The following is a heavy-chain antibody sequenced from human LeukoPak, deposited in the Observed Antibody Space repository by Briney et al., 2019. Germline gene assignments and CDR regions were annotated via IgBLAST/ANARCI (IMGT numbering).Heavy chain of an antibody. CDR3: ARGPRGDSSGYLNY. Sequence: PSETLSLTCTVSRGSISSYYWSWIRQPAGKGLEWIGRIYSSGNTNYNPSLKSRVTMSVDTSMNQFSLKLSSVTAADTAVYYCARGPRGDSSGYLNYWGQGTLVTDSS. D-gene: IGHD3-22*01. J-gene: IGHJ4*02. CDR1: RGSISSYY. V-gene: IGHV4-4*07. CDR2: IYSSGNT.